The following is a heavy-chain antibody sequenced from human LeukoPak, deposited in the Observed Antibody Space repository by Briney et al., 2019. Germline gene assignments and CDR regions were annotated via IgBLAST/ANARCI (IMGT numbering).Heavy chain of an antibody. CDR2: ISCDGSNK. J-gene: IGHJ3*02. CDR3: AKGHAFDM. CDR1: GFTFSSYG. Sequence: GGSLRLSCAASGFTFSSYGMHWVRQAPGKGLEWVAVISCDGSNKYYADSVKGRFTISRDNSKNTLYLQMNSLRAEDTAVYYCAKGHAFDMWGEGTMVSVSS. V-gene: IGHV3-30*18.